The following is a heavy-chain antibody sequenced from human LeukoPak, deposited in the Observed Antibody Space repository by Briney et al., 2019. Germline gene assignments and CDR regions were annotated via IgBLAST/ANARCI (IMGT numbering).Heavy chain of an antibody. J-gene: IGHJ6*03. CDR3: AKDLEGYHAYMDV. V-gene: IGHV3-23*01. D-gene: IGHD5-18*01. CDR1: GFTFSSYA. Sequence: PGGSLRLSCAASGFTFSSYAMSLVRQAPGKGLEWVSVISGSGGNTYYADSVKGRFTFSRDNSKNTLYLQMDSLRAEDTAVYYCAKDLEGYHAYMDVWGKGTTVTVSS. CDR2: ISGSGGNT.